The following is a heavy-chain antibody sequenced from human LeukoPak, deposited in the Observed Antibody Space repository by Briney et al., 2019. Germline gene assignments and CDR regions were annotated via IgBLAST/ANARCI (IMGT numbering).Heavy chain of an antibody. V-gene: IGHV1-18*01. J-gene: IGHJ5*02. CDR1: GYTFTGYG. Sequence: ASVKVSCKASGYTFTGYGISWVRQAPGQGLEWMGWISAYNGNTNYAQKLQGRVTMTTDTSTSTAYMEPRSLRSDDTAVYYCARVTCSSTSCYIVLGWFDPWGQGTLVTVSS. CDR3: ARVTCSSTSCYIVLGWFDP. CDR2: ISAYNGNT. D-gene: IGHD2-2*02.